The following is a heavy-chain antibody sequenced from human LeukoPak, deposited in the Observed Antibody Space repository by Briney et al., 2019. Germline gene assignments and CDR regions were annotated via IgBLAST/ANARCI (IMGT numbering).Heavy chain of an antibody. CDR3: ARDFDSGSYLRLFDY. CDR2: ISSSSSYI. CDR1: GFTFSSYS. J-gene: IGHJ4*02. V-gene: IGHV3-21*01. Sequence: GGSLRLSCAASGFTFSSYSMNWVRQAPGKGLEWVSSISSSSSYIYYADSVKGRFTISRDNAKNSLYLQMNSLRAEDTAVYYCARDFDSGSYLRLFDYWGQGTLVTVSS. D-gene: IGHD6-19*01.